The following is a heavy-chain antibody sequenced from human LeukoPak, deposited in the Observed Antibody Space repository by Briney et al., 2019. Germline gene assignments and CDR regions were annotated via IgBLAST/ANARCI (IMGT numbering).Heavy chain of an antibody. CDR2: INWNGGST. V-gene: IGHV3-20*04. Sequence: GGSLRLSCAASGFTFDDYGMSWVRQAPGKGLEWVSGINWNGGSTGYADSVKGRFTISRDQAKNSLYLQMNSLRAEDTALYYCARDNSVRDEAWWFNPWGQGTLVTVSS. CDR1: GFTFDDYG. CDR3: ARDNSVRDEAWWFNP. D-gene: IGHD5-24*01. J-gene: IGHJ5*02.